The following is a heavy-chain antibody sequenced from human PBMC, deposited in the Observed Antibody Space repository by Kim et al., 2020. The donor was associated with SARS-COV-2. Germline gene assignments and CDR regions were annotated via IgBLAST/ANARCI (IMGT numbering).Heavy chain of an antibody. V-gene: IGHV3-11*04. J-gene: IGHJ3*02. CDR3: ARDVRSGYYDSSGPLGDDACCI. CDR1: GFTFSDYY. CDR2: ISSSGSTI. D-gene: IGHD3-22*01. Sequence: GGSLRLSCAASGFTFSDYYMSWIRQAPGKGLEWVSYISSSGSTIYYADSVKGRFTISRDNAKNSLYLQMNSLRAEDTAVYYCARDVRSGYYDSSGPLGDDACCIWGQGTMVTVSS.